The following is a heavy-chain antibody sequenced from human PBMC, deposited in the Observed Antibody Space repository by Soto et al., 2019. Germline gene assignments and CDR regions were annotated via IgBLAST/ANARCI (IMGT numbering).Heavy chain of an antibody. Sequence: GESLKISCRGSGYYSSSYWIAWVRQMSGKGLEWVGSVYVSDSETKYSPSFQGQVTISADKYTNTAYLYWSSLKASDTAMYYCARRGTLSGRDAFDVWGEGTMVTVSS. D-gene: IGHD5-12*01. V-gene: IGHV5-51*01. J-gene: IGHJ3*01. CDR2: VYVSDSET. CDR3: ARRGTLSGRDAFDV. CDR1: GYYSSSYW.